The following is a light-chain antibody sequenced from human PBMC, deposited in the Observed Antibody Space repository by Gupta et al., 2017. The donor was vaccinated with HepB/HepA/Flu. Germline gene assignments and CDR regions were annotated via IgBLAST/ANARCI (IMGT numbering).Light chain of an antibody. CDR3: RQRREFPLT. J-gene: IGKJ3*01. CDR2: TGS. V-gene: IGKV2-40*01. CDR1: QSLLESDDGNTY. Sequence: DIVMTQPPLFLPVTPGEPASISCRSSQSLLESDDGNTYLDWYLQKPGQSPQLLISTGSSRASGVPDRFSGSGSGTDFTLKIPRVEAEDVGVYYCRQRREFPLTFGPGTKVDLK.